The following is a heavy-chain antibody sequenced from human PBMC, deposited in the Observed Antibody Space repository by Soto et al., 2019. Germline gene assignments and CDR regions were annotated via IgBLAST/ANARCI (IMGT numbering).Heavy chain of an antibody. CDR3: ARDRSCSLDV. D-gene: IGHD6-19*01. Sequence: GGSLRLSCAVSGSTLSNDWMHWVRQAPGKGLVWVSHINSDGSSTNYADFVKGRFTIARDNAKNTVYLQMNSLRAEDTAVYYCARDRSCSLDVWGQGXTVTVFS. J-gene: IGHJ6*02. V-gene: IGHV3-74*01. CDR1: GSTLSNDW. CDR2: INSDGSST.